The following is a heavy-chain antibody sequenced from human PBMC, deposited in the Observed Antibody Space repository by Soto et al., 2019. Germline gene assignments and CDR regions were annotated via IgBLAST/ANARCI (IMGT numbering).Heavy chain of an antibody. Sequence: GASVKVSCKASGYTFTSYDINWVRQATGQWLELMGWMNPNIGNTGYAQKFQGWVTMTRDTSISTAYMELSRLRSDDTAVYYCAREERTSWTYYGMDVWGQGTTVTVSS. CDR3: AREERTSWTYYGMDV. D-gene: IGHD2-2*01. CDR2: MNPNIGNT. V-gene: IGHV1-8*01. J-gene: IGHJ6*02. CDR1: GYTFTSYD.